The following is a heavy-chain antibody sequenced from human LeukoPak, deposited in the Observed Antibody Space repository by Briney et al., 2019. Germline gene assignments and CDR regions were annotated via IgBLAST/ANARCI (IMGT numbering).Heavy chain of an antibody. J-gene: IGHJ3*02. V-gene: IGHV3-48*03. Sequence: GGSLRLSCAASGFTFSSYEMNWVRQAPGKGLEWVSYISSSGSTIYYADSVKGRFTISRDNAKNSLHLQMNSLRAEDTAVYYCARVEEDAFDIWGQGTMVTVSS. CDR1: GFTFSSYE. CDR3: ARVEEDAFDI. CDR2: ISSSGSTI.